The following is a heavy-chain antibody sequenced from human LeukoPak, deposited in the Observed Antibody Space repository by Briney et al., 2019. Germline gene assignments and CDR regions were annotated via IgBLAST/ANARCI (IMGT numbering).Heavy chain of an antibody. D-gene: IGHD6-13*01. CDR1: GYTLTELS. J-gene: IGHJ4*02. Sequence: VASVKVSCKVSGYTLTELSMHWVRQAPGKGLEGMGGFDHEDGETIYAQKFQGRVTMTEDTSTDTAYMGLSSLRSEDTAVYYCATASSSWYSLDYWGQGTLVTVSS. V-gene: IGHV1-24*01. CDR2: FDHEDGET. CDR3: ATASSSWYSLDY.